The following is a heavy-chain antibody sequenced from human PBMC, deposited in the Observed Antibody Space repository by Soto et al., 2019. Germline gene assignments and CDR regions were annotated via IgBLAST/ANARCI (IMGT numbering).Heavy chain of an antibody. Sequence: PSETLSLTCTVSGRSISSVNYYWSWIRQPPGKGLEWIGYIYYSGSTNYNPSLKSRVTISVDTSKNQFSLKLSSVTAADTAVYYCARPHGGSSGWDNWFDPWGQGTLVTVSS. CDR2: IYYSGST. D-gene: IGHD6-25*01. CDR1: GRSISSVNYY. V-gene: IGHV4-61*01. J-gene: IGHJ5*02. CDR3: ARPHGGSSGWDNWFDP.